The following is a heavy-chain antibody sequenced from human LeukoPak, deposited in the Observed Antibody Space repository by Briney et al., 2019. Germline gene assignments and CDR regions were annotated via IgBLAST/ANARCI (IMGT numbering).Heavy chain of an antibody. CDR2: IYSGGST. Sequence: GGSLRLSCAASGFTVSSNYMSWVRQAPGKGLEWVSVIYSGGSTYYADSVKGRFTISRDNSKNTLYLQMNSLRAEDTAVYYCARDEYSSGWYGGFDIWGQGTMVTVSS. D-gene: IGHD6-19*01. CDR3: ARDEYSSGWYGGFDI. V-gene: IGHV3-66*01. CDR1: GFTVSSNY. J-gene: IGHJ3*02.